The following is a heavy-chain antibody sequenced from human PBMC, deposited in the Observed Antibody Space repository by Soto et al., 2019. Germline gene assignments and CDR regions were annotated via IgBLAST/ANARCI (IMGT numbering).Heavy chain of an antibody. V-gene: IGHV1-18*01. CDR1: GYTFTSYG. CDR2: ISAYNGNT. CDR3: ARDIVVVPAAIGYYYYGMDV. J-gene: IGHJ6*02. Sequence: ASVKVSCKASGYTFTSYGISWVRQAPGQGLEWMGWISAYNGNTNYAQKLQGRVTMTTDTSTSTAYMELRSLRSDDTAVYYCARDIVVVPAAIGYYYYGMDVWGQGTTVTVS. D-gene: IGHD2-2*01.